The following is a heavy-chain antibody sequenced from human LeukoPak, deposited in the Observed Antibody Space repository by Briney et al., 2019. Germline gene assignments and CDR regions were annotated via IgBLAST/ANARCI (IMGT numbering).Heavy chain of an antibody. CDR2: INPNSGGT. Sequence: VASVKVSCKASGYTFTGYYMHWVRQAPGQGLEWMGWINPNSGGTNYAQKFQGRVTMTRDTSISTAYMELSRLRSVDTAVYYCARLRFGERSSDYWGQGTLVTVSS. J-gene: IGHJ4*02. CDR3: ARLRFGERSSDY. D-gene: IGHD3-10*01. CDR1: GYTFTGYY. V-gene: IGHV1-2*02.